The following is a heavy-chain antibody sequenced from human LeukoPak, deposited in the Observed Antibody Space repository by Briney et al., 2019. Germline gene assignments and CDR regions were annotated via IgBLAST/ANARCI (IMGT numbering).Heavy chain of an antibody. D-gene: IGHD6-19*01. J-gene: IGHJ4*02. Sequence: PSETLSLTCIVSGGSISSYSWNWIRQSPGKGLEWVGYISHSGTTSYNSSLKSRVTISVDTSKNQLSLKLTSVTAADTAVYYCARWDDSGWGFGNWGPGTLVTVSS. CDR3: ARWDDSGWGFGN. V-gene: IGHV4-59*08. CDR1: GGSISSYS. CDR2: ISHSGTT.